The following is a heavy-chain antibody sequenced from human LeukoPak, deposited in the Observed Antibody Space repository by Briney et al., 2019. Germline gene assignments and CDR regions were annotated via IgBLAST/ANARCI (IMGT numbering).Heavy chain of an antibody. CDR3: ARSKKGYYYDSSGYYGVDY. J-gene: IGHJ4*02. V-gene: IGHV1-2*02. CDR2: INPNSGGT. D-gene: IGHD3-22*01. CDR1: GYTFTGYY. Sequence: ASVKVSCKASGYTFTGYYMHWVRQAPGQGLEWMGWINPNSGGTNYAQKFQGRVTMTRDTSISTAYMELSSLRSEDTAVYYCARSKKGYYYDSSGYYGVDYWGQGTLVTVSS.